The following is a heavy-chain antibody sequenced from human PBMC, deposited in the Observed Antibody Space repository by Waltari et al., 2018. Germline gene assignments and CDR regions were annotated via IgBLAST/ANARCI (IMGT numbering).Heavy chain of an antibody. CDR1: GFTFDDYS. J-gene: IGHJ4*02. V-gene: IGHV3-9*01. D-gene: IGHD3-16*01. CDR2: ISWNSGSI. CDR3: AKDTGGRIGGADY. Sequence: EVLLVESGGGLVQPGRSLRLSCAASGFTFDDYSMHWVRQAPGKGLEWVSGISWNSGSIGYADTVKGRFTNSRDNAKNSLYLQMNSLRAEDTALYYCAKDTGGRIGGADYWGQGTLVTVAS.